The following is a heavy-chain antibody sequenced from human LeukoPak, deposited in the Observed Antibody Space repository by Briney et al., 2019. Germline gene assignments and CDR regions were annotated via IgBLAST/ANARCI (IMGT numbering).Heavy chain of an antibody. CDR3: ARTGTTYSFDY. D-gene: IGHD1-1*01. CDR1: GFTFSSYW. Sequence: GGSLRLSCAASGFTFSSYWMSWVRQAPGKGLEWVANIKQDGSEKYCVDSVKGRFTISRDNAKNSLYLQMNSLRAEDTAVYYCARTGTTYSFDYWGQGTLVTVSS. V-gene: IGHV3-7*03. J-gene: IGHJ4*02. CDR2: IKQDGSEK.